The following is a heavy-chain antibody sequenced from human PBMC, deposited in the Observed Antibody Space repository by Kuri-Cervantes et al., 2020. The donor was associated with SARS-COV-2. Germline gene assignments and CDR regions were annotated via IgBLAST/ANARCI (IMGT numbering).Heavy chain of an antibody. J-gene: IGHJ6*03. D-gene: IGHD3-22*01. CDR3: ARARYYDSSGYYSYYYYMDV. CDR1: GGSFSVYY. Sequence: SETLSLTCAVYGGSFSVYYWSWIRQPPGKGLEWIGEINHSGSTNYNPSLKSRVTITVDTSKNQFSLKLSSVTAADTAVYYCARARYYDSSGYYSYYYYMDVWGKGTTVTVSS. CDR2: INHSGST. V-gene: IGHV4-34*01.